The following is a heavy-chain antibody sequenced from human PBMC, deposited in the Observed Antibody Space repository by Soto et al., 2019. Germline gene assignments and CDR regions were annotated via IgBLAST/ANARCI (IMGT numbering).Heavy chain of an antibody. CDR1: GFTFSSYA. V-gene: IGHV3-23*01. D-gene: IGHD1-26*01. CDR3: AKDGSPSIGPLDY. Sequence: GGSLRVSCAASGFTFSSYAMSWVRQAPGKGLEWVSAISGSGGSTYYADSVKGRFTISRDNSKNTLYLQMNSLRAEDTAVYYCAKDGSPSIGPLDYWGQGTLVTVSS. CDR2: ISGSGGST. J-gene: IGHJ4*02.